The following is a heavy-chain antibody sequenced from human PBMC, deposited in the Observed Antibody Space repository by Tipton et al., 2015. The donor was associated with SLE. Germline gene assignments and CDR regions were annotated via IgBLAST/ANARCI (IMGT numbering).Heavy chain of an antibody. Sequence: TLSLTCAVSAYSIDSGYYWGWIRQPPGKGLEWVGIIYHSGGTHYNPSLKSRVTISVDMSKNHFSLKLTSVTAADTAVYNCARYSGSHWGAFDILGQGTLVTVSS. CDR2: IYHSGGT. J-gene: IGHJ3*02. CDR1: AYSIDSGYY. CDR3: ARYSGSHWGAFDI. D-gene: IGHD1-26*01. V-gene: IGHV4-38-2*01.